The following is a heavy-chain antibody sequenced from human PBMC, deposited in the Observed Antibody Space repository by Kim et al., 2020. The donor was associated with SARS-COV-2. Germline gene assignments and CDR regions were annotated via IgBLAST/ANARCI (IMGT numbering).Heavy chain of an antibody. Sequence: SETLSLTCAVSGGSISSSNWWTWVRQPPGKGLEWIGEISHSGSTNYNPSLKSRVTISVDKSKNQFSLKLSSVTAADTAVYYCASIWSGSYYMGRFWGQGTLVTVSS. CDR2: ISHSGST. CDR1: GGSISSSNW. D-gene: IGHD1-26*01. J-gene: IGHJ4*02. CDR3: ASIWSGSYYMGRF. V-gene: IGHV4-4*02.